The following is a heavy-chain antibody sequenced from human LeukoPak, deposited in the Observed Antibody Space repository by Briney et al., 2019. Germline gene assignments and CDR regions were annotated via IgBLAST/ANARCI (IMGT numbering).Heavy chain of an antibody. V-gene: IGHV3-30*04. CDR1: GFTFSRYA. D-gene: IGHD7-27*01. CDR2: ISYDGSNK. J-gene: IGHJ4*02. CDR3: VRDGSSWGNFDY. Sequence: GGSLRLSCAASGFTFSRYAMYWVRQAPGKGLEWVAVISYDGSNKYYADSVKGRFTISRDNSKNTLYLQMNSLRAEDTAVYYCVRDGSSWGNFDYWGQGTLVSVSS.